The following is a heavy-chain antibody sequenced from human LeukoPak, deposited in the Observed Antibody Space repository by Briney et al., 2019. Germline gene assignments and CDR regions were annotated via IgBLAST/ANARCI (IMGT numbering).Heavy chain of an antibody. CDR3: ARGYYYDSSGYPLDY. CDR2: IYYSGST. V-gene: IGHV4-59*08. D-gene: IGHD3-22*01. J-gene: IGHJ4*02. Sequence: KPSETLSLTCTVSGGSISSYYWSWIRQPPGKGLEWIGYIYYSGSTNYNPSLKSRVTISVDTSTNQFSLKLSSVTAADTAVYYCARGYYYDSSGYPLDYWGQGTLVTVPS. CDR1: GGSISSYY.